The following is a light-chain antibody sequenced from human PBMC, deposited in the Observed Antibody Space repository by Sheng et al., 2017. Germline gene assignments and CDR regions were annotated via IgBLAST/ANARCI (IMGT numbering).Light chain of an antibody. Sequence: DIQVTQSPSFLSASVGERVTITCRASQGINNDLAWYQQRPGTVPKLLIYAASTLQSGVPSRFSGSGSGTEFTLTITSLQPEDCATYYCQQLNSYPLTFGPGTKVDIK. CDR2: AAS. CDR3: QQLNSYPLT. CDR1: QGINND. J-gene: IGKJ3*01. V-gene: IGKV1-9*01.